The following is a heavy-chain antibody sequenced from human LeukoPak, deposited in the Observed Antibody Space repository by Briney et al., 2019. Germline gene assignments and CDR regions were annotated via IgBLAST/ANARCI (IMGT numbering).Heavy chain of an antibody. CDR3: AQDIGPARYYYGMDV. V-gene: IGHV3-9*01. Sequence: GGSLRLSCAASGFTFDDYAMHWVRQAPGKGLEWVSGISWNSGSIGYADSVKGRFTISRDNAKNSLYLQMNSPRAEDTALYYCAQDIGPARYYYGMDVWGQGTTVTVSS. CDR1: GFTFDDYA. CDR2: ISWNSGSI. J-gene: IGHJ6*02.